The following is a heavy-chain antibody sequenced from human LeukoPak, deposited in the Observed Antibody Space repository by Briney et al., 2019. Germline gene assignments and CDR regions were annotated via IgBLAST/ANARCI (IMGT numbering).Heavy chain of an antibody. D-gene: IGHD5-24*01. CDR3: AKVQEMATILPPFHY. Sequence: GGSLRLSCAASGFTVSSNYMSWVRQAPGKGLQWVSAISGSGGTIYYADSVKGRFTISRDNSKNTLYLQMNSLRAENTAVYYCAKVQEMATILPPFHYWGQGTLVTVSS. CDR1: GFTVSSNY. J-gene: IGHJ4*02. CDR2: ISGSGGTI. V-gene: IGHV3-23*01.